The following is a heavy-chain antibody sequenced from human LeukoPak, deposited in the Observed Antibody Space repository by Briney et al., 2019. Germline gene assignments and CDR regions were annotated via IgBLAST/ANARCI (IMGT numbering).Heavy chain of an antibody. J-gene: IGHJ4*02. Sequence: SETLSLTCTVSGGSISSYYWSWIRQPPGKGLEWIGYIYYSGSTNYNPSLKSRVTISVDTSKNQFSLKLSSVTAADTAVYYCAKGSLEGYYDFWSGYYNPWAFDYWGQGTLVTVSS. CDR1: GGSISSYY. CDR3: AKGSLEGYYDFWSGYYNPWAFDY. D-gene: IGHD3-3*01. CDR2: IYYSGST. V-gene: IGHV4-59*08.